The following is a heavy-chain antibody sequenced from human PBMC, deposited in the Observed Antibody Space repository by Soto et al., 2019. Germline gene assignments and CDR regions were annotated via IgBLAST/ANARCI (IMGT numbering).Heavy chain of an antibody. CDR3: ARRASSSWYPYYYGMDV. CDR1: GFTFSSYW. J-gene: IGHJ6*02. Sequence: GGSLRLSCAASGFTFSSYWMSWVRQAPGKGLEWVANIKQDGSEKYYVDSVKGRFTISRDNAKNSLYLQMNSLRAEDTAVYYCARRASSSWYPYYYGMDVWGQGTTVTVSS. V-gene: IGHV3-7*05. CDR2: IKQDGSEK. D-gene: IGHD6-13*01.